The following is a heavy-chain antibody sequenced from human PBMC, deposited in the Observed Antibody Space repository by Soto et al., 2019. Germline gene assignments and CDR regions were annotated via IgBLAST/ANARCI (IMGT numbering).Heavy chain of an antibody. J-gene: IGHJ4*02. CDR1: GFTFDDYA. CDR3: AKDNIAVGMYYFEY. CDR2: ISWNSGSI. V-gene: IGHV3-9*01. D-gene: IGHD6-19*01. Sequence: GGSLRLSCAASGFTFDDYAMHWVRLAPGKGLEWVSGISWNSGSIAYADSVKGRFIITRDNAKNSLYLQMNSLRAEDTALYYCAKDNIAVGMYYFEYWGQGTQVTVSS.